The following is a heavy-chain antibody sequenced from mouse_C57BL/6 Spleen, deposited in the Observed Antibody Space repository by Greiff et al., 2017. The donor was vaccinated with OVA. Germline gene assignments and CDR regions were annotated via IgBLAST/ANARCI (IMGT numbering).Heavy chain of an antibody. Sequence: EVQLVESGGGLVKPGGSLKLSCAASGFTFSSYAMSWVRQTPEQRLAWVATISDGGSYTYYPDHVKGRFTISRDNAKNNLYLQMSHLKSEDTAMYYCARDRYEYDETAFAYWGQGTLVTVSA. V-gene: IGHV5-4*01. CDR2: ISDGGSYT. D-gene: IGHD2-4*01. J-gene: IGHJ3*01. CDR1: GFTFSSYA. CDR3: ARDRYEYDETAFAY.